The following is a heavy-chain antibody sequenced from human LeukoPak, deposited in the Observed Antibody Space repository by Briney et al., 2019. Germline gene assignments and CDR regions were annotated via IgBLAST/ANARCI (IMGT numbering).Heavy chain of an antibody. D-gene: IGHD3-22*01. Sequence: GASVKVSCKASGYTFTSYGISWVRQAPGQGLEWMGWISAYNGNTNYAQKLQGRVTMTTDTSTSTAYMERRSLRSDDTAVYYCARDKTYYYDSSGYNLGYWGQGTLVTVSS. CDR2: ISAYNGNT. CDR3: ARDKTYYYDSSGYNLGY. J-gene: IGHJ4*02. CDR1: GYTFTSYG. V-gene: IGHV1-18*01.